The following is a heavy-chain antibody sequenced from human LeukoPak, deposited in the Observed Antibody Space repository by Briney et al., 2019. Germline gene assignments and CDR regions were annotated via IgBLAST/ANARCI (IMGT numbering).Heavy chain of an antibody. Sequence: GGSLRLSCAASGFTFSSYAMSWVRQAPGKGLEWVSAISGSGGSTYYADSVKGRFTISRDNSKNTLYLQMNSLRAEDTAVYYCATFWGSGSYYYYYVDVWGKGTTVAVSS. V-gene: IGHV3-23*01. J-gene: IGHJ6*03. CDR3: ATFWGSGSYYYYYVDV. CDR2: ISGSGGST. D-gene: IGHD3-10*01. CDR1: GFTFSSYA.